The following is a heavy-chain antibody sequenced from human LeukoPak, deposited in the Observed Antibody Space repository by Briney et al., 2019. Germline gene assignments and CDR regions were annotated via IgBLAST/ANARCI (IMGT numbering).Heavy chain of an antibody. CDR3: ARHLFGSSWPKEIDY. J-gene: IGHJ4*02. D-gene: IGHD6-13*01. V-gene: IGHV5-51*01. CDR2: IYPGDSDT. Sequence: GESLKISCKGSGYSFTSYWIGWVRQMPGKGLEWMGTIYPGDSDTRYSPSFQGQVTISADKSISTAYLQWSSLKASDTAMYYCARHLFGSSWPKEIDYWGQGTLVTVSS. CDR1: GYSFTSYW.